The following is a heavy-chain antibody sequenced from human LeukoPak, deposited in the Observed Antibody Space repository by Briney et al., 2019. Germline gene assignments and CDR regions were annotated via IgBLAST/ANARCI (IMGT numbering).Heavy chain of an antibody. V-gene: IGHV3-66*01. D-gene: IGHD3-9*01. CDR3: ARDSSYDILTGYYYGMDV. Sequence: PGGSLRLSCAASGFTVSSNYMSWVRQAPGKGLEWVSVIYSGGSTYYADSVKGRFTISRDNSKNTLYLQMNSLRAEDTAVYYCARDSSYDILTGYYYGMDVWGQGTTVTVSS. CDR2: IYSGGST. J-gene: IGHJ6*02. CDR1: GFTVSSNY.